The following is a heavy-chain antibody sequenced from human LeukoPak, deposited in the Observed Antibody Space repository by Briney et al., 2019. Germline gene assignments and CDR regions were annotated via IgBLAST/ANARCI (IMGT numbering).Heavy chain of an antibody. J-gene: IGHJ4*02. CDR1: GGSFSGYY. Sequence: SETLSLTCAVYGGSFSGYYWNWIRQPPGKGLEWIGESSHGGNTKYNPSLKSRVTISVDTSKNQFSLKLSSVTAADTAVYYCAREGTGYYFDYWGQGTLVTVSS. D-gene: IGHD3/OR15-3a*01. CDR2: SSHGGNT. V-gene: IGHV4-34*01. CDR3: AREGTGYYFDY.